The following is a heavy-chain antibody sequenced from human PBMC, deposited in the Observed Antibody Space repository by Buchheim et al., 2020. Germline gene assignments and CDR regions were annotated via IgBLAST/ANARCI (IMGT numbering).Heavy chain of an antibody. CDR2: IYYSGST. Sequence: QVQLQESGPGLVKPSQTLSLTCTVSGGSISSGDYYWSWIRQPPGKGLEWIGYIYYSGSTYYNPSLKSRVTISVDTSKNQFSLKLSSVTAADTAVYYCARAPLGGVGYYYGSGRYGMDVWGQGTT. CDR1: GGSISSGDYY. V-gene: IGHV4-30-4*01. J-gene: IGHJ6*02. CDR3: ARAPLGGVGYYYGSGRYGMDV. D-gene: IGHD3-10*01.